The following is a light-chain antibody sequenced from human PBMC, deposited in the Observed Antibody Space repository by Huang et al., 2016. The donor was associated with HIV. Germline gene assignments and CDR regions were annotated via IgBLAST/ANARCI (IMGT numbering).Light chain of an antibody. CDR2: EGS. V-gene: IGKV2D-29*02. J-gene: IGKJ4*01. CDR1: QSLLHSDGRAY. CDR3: MQSIQLPLT. Sequence: DIVMTQAPLSLSVTPGQPASISCKSSQSLLHSDGRAYLYWYLQRPGQSPQLLIYEGSDRCSGVPDRFSGSGSGTDFTLKISRVEAEDVGVYYCMQSIQLPLTFGGGTKVEI.